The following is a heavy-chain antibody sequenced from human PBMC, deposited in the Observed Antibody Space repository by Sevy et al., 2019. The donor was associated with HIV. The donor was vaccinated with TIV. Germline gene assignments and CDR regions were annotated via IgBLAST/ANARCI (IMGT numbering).Heavy chain of an antibody. CDR2: ISGSSATI. V-gene: IGHV3-48*01. CDR3: ARWATNYYDGSAIKHAFDI. D-gene: IGHD3-22*01. Sequence: GGSLRLSCAASDLTFSIYSMSWVRQAPGKGLEWLSYISGSSATIYYADSVKGRFTVSRDKANKFLYLQMKSLRAEDTAVHYCARWATNYYDGSAIKHAFDIWGPGTMLTVSS. J-gene: IGHJ3*02. CDR1: DLTFSIYS.